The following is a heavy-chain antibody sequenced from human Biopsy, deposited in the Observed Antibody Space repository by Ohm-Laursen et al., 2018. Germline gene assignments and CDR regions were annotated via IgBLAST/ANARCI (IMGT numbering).Heavy chain of an antibody. CDR1: GGSIKSYY. D-gene: IGHD3-10*01. J-gene: IGHJ6*02. V-gene: IGHV4-59*01. CDR2: IYYTGHT. Sequence: GTLSLTCTVSGGSIKSYYWNWIRQSPGKGLEWIGFIYYTGHTHHNPSLESRVTISLDTSKSQFSLKLTSVTAADTGVYFCSRGRVEKGTRSPSWGLYDTYYKYHAMDVWGPRTAVTVSS. CDR3: SRGRVEKGTRSPSWGLYDTYYKYHAMDV.